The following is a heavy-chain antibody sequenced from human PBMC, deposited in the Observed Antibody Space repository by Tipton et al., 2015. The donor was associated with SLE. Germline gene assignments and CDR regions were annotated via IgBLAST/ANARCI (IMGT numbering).Heavy chain of an antibody. CDR3: AREEGSLLWFREPMGWFDP. CDR1: GFTFSSYA. V-gene: IGHV3-23*01. CDR2: ISGSGGST. J-gene: IGHJ5*02. Sequence: SLRLSCAASGFTFSSYAMSWVRQAPGKGLEWVSAISGSGGSTYYADSVKGRFTISRDNAKDTLYLQMNSLRAEDTAVYYCAREEGSLLWFREPMGWFDPWGQGTLVTVSS. D-gene: IGHD3-10*01.